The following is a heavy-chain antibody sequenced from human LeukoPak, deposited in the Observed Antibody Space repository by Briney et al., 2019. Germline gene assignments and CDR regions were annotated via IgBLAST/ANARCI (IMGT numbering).Heavy chain of an antibody. CDR1: GGSISSSSYY. D-gene: IGHD6-6*01. Sequence: SETLSLTCTVSGGSISSSSYYWGWIRQPPGKGLEWIGSIYYSGSTYYNPSLKSRVTISVDTSKNQFSLKLSSVTAADTAVYYCARLSGSSFHFDYWGQGTLVTVSS. CDR3: ARLSGSSFHFDY. V-gene: IGHV4-39*01. J-gene: IGHJ4*02. CDR2: IYYSGST.